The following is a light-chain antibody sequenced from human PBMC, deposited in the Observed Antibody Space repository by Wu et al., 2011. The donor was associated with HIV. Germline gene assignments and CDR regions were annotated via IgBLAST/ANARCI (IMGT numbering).Light chain of an antibody. CDR3: QQYGSSQYS. V-gene: IGKV3-20*01. CDR2: AAS. J-gene: IGKJ2*03. CDR1: QSVSSSY. Sequence: SCRASQSVSSSYLAWYQXKPGQAPRLLIYAASSRATGDPRQVQWAVGLGTDFTLTISRLEPEDFAVYYCQQYGSSQYSFGQGTKLEIK.